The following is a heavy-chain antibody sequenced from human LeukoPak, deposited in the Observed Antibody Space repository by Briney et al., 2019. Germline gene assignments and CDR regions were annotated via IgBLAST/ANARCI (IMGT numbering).Heavy chain of an antibody. CDR2: ISSSSSYT. CDR3: ARVGYSSSWDAFDI. D-gene: IGHD6-13*01. Sequence: GGSVRLSCVASGFTFSDYYMSWIRQAPGKGLEWVSYISSSSSYTNYADSVKGRFTISRDNAKNSLYLQMNSLRAEDTAVYYCARVGYSSSWDAFDIWGQGTMVTVSS. V-gene: IGHV3-11*06. CDR1: GFTFSDYY. J-gene: IGHJ3*02.